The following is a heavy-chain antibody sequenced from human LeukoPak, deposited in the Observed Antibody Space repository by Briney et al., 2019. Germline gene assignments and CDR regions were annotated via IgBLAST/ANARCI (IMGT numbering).Heavy chain of an antibody. CDR3: ARDTPIAAAGSYYFDY. CDR2: IYTSGST. Sequence: PSETLSLTCTVSGGSISSYYWSWIRQPAGKGLEWIGRIYTSGSTNYNPSLKSRVTMSVDTSKNQFSLKLSSATAADTAVYYCARDTPIAAAGSYYFDYWGQGTLVTVSS. V-gene: IGHV4-4*07. J-gene: IGHJ4*02. D-gene: IGHD6-13*01. CDR1: GGSISSYY.